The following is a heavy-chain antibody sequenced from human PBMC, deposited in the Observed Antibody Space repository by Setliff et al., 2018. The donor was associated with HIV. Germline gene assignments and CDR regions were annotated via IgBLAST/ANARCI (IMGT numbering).Heavy chain of an antibody. Sequence: SETLSLTCALSGYSISNGYYWGWIRQPSGKGLEWIGSIYHSGSTFYNPSLRSRVTISADTSKSQFSLKLTSVTAADTAAYFCARVSTDYVWGSFLSSGPYYFDFWGQGALVTVSS. V-gene: IGHV4-38-2*01. D-gene: IGHD3-16*01. CDR1: GYSISNGYY. J-gene: IGHJ4*02. CDR2: IYHSGST. CDR3: ARVSTDYVWGSFLSSGPYYFDF.